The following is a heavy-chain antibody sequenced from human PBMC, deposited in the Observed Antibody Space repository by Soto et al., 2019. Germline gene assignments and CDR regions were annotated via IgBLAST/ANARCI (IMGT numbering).Heavy chain of an antibody. CDR1: GFTFTSYI. J-gene: IGHJ4*02. CDR3: ARESEDLTSNFDY. CDR2: ISSTTNYI. V-gene: IGHV3-21*06. Sequence: KPGGSLRRSFAASGFTFTSYIMNWVRQAPGKGLEWVSSISSTTNYIYYGDSMKGRFTISRDNAKNSLYLEMNSLRAEDTAVYYCARESEDLTSNFDYWGQGTLVTVSS.